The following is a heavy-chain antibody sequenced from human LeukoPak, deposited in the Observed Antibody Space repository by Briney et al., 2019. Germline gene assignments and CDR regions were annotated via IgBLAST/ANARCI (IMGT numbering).Heavy chain of an antibody. CDR2: IYSGGST. J-gene: IGHJ6*02. V-gene: IGHV3-53*01. CDR1: GFTVSSNY. CDR3: ARDLNYYYGMDV. Sequence: GGSLRLSCAASGFTVSSNYMSWVRQAPGKGLEWVSVIYSGGSTYYADSVKGRFTISRDNSKNTLYLQMNSLRAEDTAVYYCARDLNYYYGMDVWGQGTTVTVSS.